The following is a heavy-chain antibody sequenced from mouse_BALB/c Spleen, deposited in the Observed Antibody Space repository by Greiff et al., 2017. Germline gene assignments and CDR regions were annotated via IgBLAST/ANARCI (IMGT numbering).Heavy chain of an antibody. CDR3: ARRFPYDYYAMDY. CDR2: IDPANGNT. CDR1: GFNIKDTY. V-gene: IGHV14-3*02. Sequence: EVQRVESGAELVKPGASVKLSCTASGFNIKDTYMHWVKQRPEQGLEWIGRIDPANGNTKYDPKFQGKATITADTSSNTAYLQLSSLTSEDTAVYYCARRFPYDYYAMDYWGQGTSVTVSS. J-gene: IGHJ4*01.